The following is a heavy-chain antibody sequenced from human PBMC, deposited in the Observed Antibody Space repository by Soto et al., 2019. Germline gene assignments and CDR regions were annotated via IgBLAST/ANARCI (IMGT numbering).Heavy chain of an antibody. CDR3: ARDRGYVGWIDP. Sequence: QVQLQQSGPGLLKPSQTLSLTCNISGDSVSSNSASWMWIRQSPSRGLEWLGRTYYRSKWYSEYPDSVKSRITVNADTSKNQFFLHLNSVTSEDTAVYFCARDRGYVGWIDPWGQGTLVTVSS. CDR2: TYYRSKWYS. D-gene: IGHD2-2*01. J-gene: IGHJ5*02. V-gene: IGHV6-1*01. CDR1: GDSVSSNSAS.